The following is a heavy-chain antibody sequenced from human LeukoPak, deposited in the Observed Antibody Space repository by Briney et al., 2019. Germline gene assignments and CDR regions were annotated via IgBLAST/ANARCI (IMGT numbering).Heavy chain of an antibody. J-gene: IGHJ4*02. V-gene: IGHV3-23*01. CDR1: GFSFSSYD. Sequence: PGGSLRLSCAASGFSFSSYDMSWVRQAPGKGLERVSRISGRGVSTAYADSVKGRFTISRDNSKNTLFLQMNSLRAEDTAVYYCAKVPRGTTYYFDYWGQGTLVTVSS. D-gene: IGHD2/OR15-2a*01. CDR2: ISGRGVST. CDR3: AKVPRGTTYYFDY.